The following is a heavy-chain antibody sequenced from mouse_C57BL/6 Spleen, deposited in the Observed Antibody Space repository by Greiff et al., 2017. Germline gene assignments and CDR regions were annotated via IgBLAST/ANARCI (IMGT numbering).Heavy chain of an antibody. J-gene: IGHJ4*01. CDR3: ARRDSGYYAMDY. V-gene: IGHV1-69*01. CDR2: IDPSDSYT. Sequence: QVQLQQPGAELVMPGASVKLSCKASGYTFTSYWMHWVKQRPGQGLEWIGEIDPSDSYTNYNQKFKGKSTLTVDKSSSTAYMQLSSLTSEDSAVYYCARRDSGYYAMDYWGQGTSVTVSS. CDR1: GYTFTSYW.